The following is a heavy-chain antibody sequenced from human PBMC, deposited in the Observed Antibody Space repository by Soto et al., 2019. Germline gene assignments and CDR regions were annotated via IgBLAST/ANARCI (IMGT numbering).Heavy chain of an antibody. CDR2: IWYDGSNK. CDR1: GFTFNSHG. Sequence: PGGSLRLSCAASGFTFNSHGMHWVRQPPGKGLEWVAVIWYDGSNKYYADSVKGRFTISRDNSKNTLYLQMNSLRAEDTAVYYCARVPIIATSSGMDVWGQGTTVTVSS. V-gene: IGHV3-33*01. D-gene: IGHD2-15*01. J-gene: IGHJ6*02. CDR3: ARVPIIATSSGMDV.